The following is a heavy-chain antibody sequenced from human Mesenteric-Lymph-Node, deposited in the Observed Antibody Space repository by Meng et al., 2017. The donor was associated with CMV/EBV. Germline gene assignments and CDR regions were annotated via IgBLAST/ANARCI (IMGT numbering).Heavy chain of an antibody. Sequence: GESLKISCAASGFTFSSYWMSWVRQAPGKGLEWVANIKQDGSEKYYVDSVKGRFTISRDNAKNSLSLQMNSLRAEDTAVYYCAMTTLTTLDYWGQGTPVTVSS. V-gene: IGHV3-7*01. CDR2: IKQDGSEK. CDR1: GFTFSSYW. CDR3: AMTTLTTLDY. D-gene: IGHD4-11*01. J-gene: IGHJ4*02.